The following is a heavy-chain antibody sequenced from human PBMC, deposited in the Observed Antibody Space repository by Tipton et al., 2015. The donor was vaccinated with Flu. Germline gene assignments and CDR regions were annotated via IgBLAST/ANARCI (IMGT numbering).Heavy chain of an antibody. CDR1: GGSISSYY. D-gene: IGHD2-2*01. CDR2: IYYSGST. CDR3: ARTPLTLYWYFDL. V-gene: IGHV4-59*08. J-gene: IGHJ2*01. Sequence: TLSLTCTVSGGSISSYYWSWIRQPPGKGLEWIGYIYYSGSTNYNPSLKSRVTISVDTSKNQFSLKLSSVTAADTAVYYCARTPLTLYWYFDLWGRGTLVTVSS.